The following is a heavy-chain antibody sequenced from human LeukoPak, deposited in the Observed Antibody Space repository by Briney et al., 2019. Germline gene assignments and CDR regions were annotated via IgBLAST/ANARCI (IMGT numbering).Heavy chain of an antibody. CDR2: IKRTSDGGTT. CDR1: GCTFSNAW. CDR3: ATDLLDD. Sequence: GGSLRLSCAASGCTFSNAWMSRVRQAPGEGLEWVGRIKRTSDGGTTDYAAPVKGRFTISRDDSKNMVYLQMNSLTTEDTAVYYCATDLLDDWGQGTLVTVSS. J-gene: IGHJ4*02. V-gene: IGHV3-15*01.